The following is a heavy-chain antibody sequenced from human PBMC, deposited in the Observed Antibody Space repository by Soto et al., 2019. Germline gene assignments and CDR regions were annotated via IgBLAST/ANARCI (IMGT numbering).Heavy chain of an antibody. D-gene: IGHD2-15*01. CDR2: ISAGGNT. V-gene: IGHV3-23*01. Sequence: GGSLRLSCAASGFTFSSYAMSWVRQAPGKGLEWVSAISAGGNTYYADSVRGRFTVSRDNYRNTLYVQMNSLRADDTAVYYCARDRSCNGNNCPIPEYFQHWGQGTLVTVSS. J-gene: IGHJ1*01. CDR1: GFTFSSYA. CDR3: ARDRSCNGNNCPIPEYFQH.